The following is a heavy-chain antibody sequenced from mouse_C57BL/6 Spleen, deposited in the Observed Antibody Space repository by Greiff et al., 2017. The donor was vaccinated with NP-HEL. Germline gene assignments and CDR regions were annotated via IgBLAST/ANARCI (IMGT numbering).Heavy chain of an antibody. D-gene: IGHD2-1*01. J-gene: IGHJ3*01. V-gene: IGHV1-64*01. CDR3: ARDREERDGNYEAY. Sequence: QVQLQQPGAELVKPGASVTLSCKASGYTFTSYWMHWVKQRPGQGLEWIGMIHPNSGSTNYNEKFKSKATLTVDKSSSTAYMQLSSLTSEDSAVYYCARDREERDGNYEAYWGQGTLVTVSA. CDR2: IHPNSGST. CDR1: GYTFTSYW.